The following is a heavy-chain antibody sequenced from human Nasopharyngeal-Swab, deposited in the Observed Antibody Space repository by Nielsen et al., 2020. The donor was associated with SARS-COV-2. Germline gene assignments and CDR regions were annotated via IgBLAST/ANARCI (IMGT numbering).Heavy chain of an antibody. D-gene: IGHD6-19*01. CDR1: GFTFSSYA. Sequence: GGSLRLSCAASGFTFSSYAMHWVCQAPGKGLEWVAVISYDGSNKYYADSVKGRFTISRDNSKNTLYLQMNSLRAEDTAVYYCAREDPIAVAGNLDYWGQGTLVTVSS. J-gene: IGHJ4*02. CDR2: ISYDGSNK. V-gene: IGHV3-30-3*01. CDR3: AREDPIAVAGNLDY.